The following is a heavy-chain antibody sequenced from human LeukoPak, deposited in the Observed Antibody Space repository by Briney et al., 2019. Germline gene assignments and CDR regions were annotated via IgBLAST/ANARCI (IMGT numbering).Heavy chain of an antibody. CDR3: SRISVTAMITTEGYYGMDV. V-gene: IGHV3-30-3*01. D-gene: IGHD5-18*01. Sequence: SGRSLRLSCAASGFTFSSYAMHWVRQAPGKGLEWVAVISYDGSNKYYADSVKGRFTISRDNSKDTLYLQMNSLRAEDTAVYYCSRISVTAMITTEGYYGMDVWGQGTTVTVSS. CDR2: ISYDGSNK. J-gene: IGHJ6*02. CDR1: GFTFSSYA.